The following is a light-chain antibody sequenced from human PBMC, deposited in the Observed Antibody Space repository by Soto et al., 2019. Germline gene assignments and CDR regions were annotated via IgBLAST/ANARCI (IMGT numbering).Light chain of an antibody. Sequence: DIQMTQSPSSLSASVGDRVTITCRASQNIIFYLNWYQQRIGKSPKPLIYAASNLQSGVPSRFSGSGSRTDFTLAISNLQPEDFATYVCQQSYTTPVYSFGQGTKLEIK. V-gene: IGKV1-39*01. J-gene: IGKJ2*01. CDR1: QNIIFY. CDR3: QQSYTTPVYS. CDR2: AAS.